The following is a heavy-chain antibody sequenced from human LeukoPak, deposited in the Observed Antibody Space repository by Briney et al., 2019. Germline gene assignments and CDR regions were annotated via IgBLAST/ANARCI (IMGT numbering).Heavy chain of an antibody. Sequence: GGSLRLSCAAYGFPFSAYYMTWIRQAPGKGLEWVSSIGFSSIAYSSDHVKYADSVKGRFTISRDNAKNSLYLQMNSLRDEDTAVYYCASDFDSSGYYPDYWGQGTLVTVSS. CDR3: ASDFDSSGYYPDY. V-gene: IGHV3-11*06. J-gene: IGHJ4*02. CDR2: IGFSSIAYSSDHV. CDR1: GFPFSAYY. D-gene: IGHD3-22*01.